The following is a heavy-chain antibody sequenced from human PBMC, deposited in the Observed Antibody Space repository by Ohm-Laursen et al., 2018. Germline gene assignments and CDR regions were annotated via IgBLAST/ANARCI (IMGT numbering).Heavy chain of an antibody. CDR2: ISYDGSNK. CDR1: GFTFSSYG. Sequence: RSLRLSCAASGFTFSSYGMHWVRQAPGKGLEWVAVISYDGSNKYYADSVKGRFTISRDNAKNSLYLQMNSLRAEDTAVYYCARVPTRPFTHHDYWGQGTLVTVSS. J-gene: IGHJ4*02. CDR3: ARVPTRPFTHHDY. D-gene: IGHD2-15*01. V-gene: IGHV3-30*03.